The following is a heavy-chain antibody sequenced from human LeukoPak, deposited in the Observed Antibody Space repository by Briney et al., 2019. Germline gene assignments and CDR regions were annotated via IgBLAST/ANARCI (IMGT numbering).Heavy chain of an antibody. D-gene: IGHD2-8*02. CDR2: IGYGGADS. V-gene: IGHV3-23*01. J-gene: IGHJ4*02. CDR1: GFTLSSYE. CDR3: AKHQPGQRVVDY. Sequence: GGSLRLSCTVSGFTLSSYEMTWFRQAPGKGLEWVSSIGYGGADSHYADSVKGRFTISRDNSKNTLYLQMNSLRAEDTAIYYCAKHQPGQRVVDYWGQGTLVTVSS.